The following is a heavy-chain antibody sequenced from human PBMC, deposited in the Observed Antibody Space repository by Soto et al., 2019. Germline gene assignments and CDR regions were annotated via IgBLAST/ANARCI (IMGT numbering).Heavy chain of an antibody. CDR3: ARVLSRDGYKDYFDS. Sequence: QVQLQESGPGLVKPSETLSLTCSVSGASVSSDVHFWSWVRQSPGKGLEWIGYVYHTGSVTYNPPLKSRVTLSVDTSRRQFSLRLASVTAADTAVYFCARVLSRDGYKDYFDSWGRGMVVTV. J-gene: IGHJ4*02. CDR2: VYHTGSV. D-gene: IGHD5-12*01. CDR1: GASVSSDVHF. V-gene: IGHV4-61*08.